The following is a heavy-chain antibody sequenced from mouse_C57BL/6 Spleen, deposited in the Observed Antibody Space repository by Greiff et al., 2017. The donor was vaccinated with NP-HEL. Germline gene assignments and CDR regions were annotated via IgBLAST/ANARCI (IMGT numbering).Heavy chain of an antibody. CDR2: IDPETGGT. V-gene: IGHV1-15*01. CDR1: GYTFTDYE. CDR3: LNWDGFAY. Sequence: QVQLKESGAELVRPGASVTLSCKASGYTFTDYEMHWVKQTPVHGLGWIGAIDPETGGTAYNQKFKGKAILTADKSSSTAYMELRSLTSEDSAVYYCLNWDGFAYWGQGTLVTVSA. D-gene: IGHD4-1*01. J-gene: IGHJ3*01.